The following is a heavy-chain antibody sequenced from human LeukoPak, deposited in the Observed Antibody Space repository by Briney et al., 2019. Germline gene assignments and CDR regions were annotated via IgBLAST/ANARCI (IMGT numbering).Heavy chain of an antibody. CDR3: ARGQSWYFDL. CDR2: ISGSGGST. Sequence: PGGSLRLSCAASVFTFSNYAMTWVRQAPGKGLEWVSAISGSGGSTYYADSVKGRFTISRDNSKNTLYLQMNTLRAEDTAVYDCARGQSWYFDLWGRGHLVTVSS. D-gene: IGHD3-10*01. CDR1: VFTFSNYA. J-gene: IGHJ2*01. V-gene: IGHV3-23*01.